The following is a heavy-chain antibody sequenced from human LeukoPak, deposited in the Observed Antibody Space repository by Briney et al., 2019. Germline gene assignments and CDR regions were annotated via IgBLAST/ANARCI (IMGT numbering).Heavy chain of an antibody. CDR1: ALSISRYY. V-gene: IGHV4-4*07. Sequence: PSETLSLTCTGSALSISRYYWSWIRQPAGNGLEGIGRIYTSVSTNYNPSLKSRVTMSVDTSKTQFSLKLSSVTAADTAVYSCARGRGAGLLWFGELSHWGQGTLVTVSS. CDR3: ARGRGAGLLWFGELSH. D-gene: IGHD3-10*01. J-gene: IGHJ4*02. CDR2: IYTSVST.